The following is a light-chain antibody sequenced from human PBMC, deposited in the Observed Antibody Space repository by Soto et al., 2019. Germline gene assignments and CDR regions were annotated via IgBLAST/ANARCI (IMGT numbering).Light chain of an antibody. V-gene: IGKV1-33*01. CDR3: QQYDNLPLT. CDR1: QDISNY. J-gene: IGKJ4*01. Sequence: DIQMTQSQSSLSASVGDRVTITCQASQDISNYLNWYQQKTGKAPKLLIYDASNLETGVPSRFSRSGSGTDFTFTISSLQPEEMATYDCQQYDNLPLTVGGLTKVAIK. CDR2: DAS.